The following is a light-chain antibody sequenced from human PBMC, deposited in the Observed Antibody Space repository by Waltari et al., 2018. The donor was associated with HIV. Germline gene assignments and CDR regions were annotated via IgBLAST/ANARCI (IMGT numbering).Light chain of an antibody. J-gene: IGLJ2*01. CDR3: QVWVDSRDVAVI. CDR2: DDS. Sequence: SYALTQPPSVSVAPGKTARTTCGGDQIGGKLVHWYQQKPGPAPVLVICDDSDRPSGIPERFSGSNSGNTATLTISRVEGGDEADYYCQVWVDSRDVAVIFGGGTKLTVL. CDR1: QIGGKL. V-gene: IGLV3-21*04.